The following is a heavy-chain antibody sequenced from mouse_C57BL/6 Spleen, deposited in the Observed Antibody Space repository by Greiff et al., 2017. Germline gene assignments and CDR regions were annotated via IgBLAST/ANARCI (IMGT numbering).Heavy chain of an antibody. Sequence: QVQLKQSDAELVKPGASVKISCKVSGYTFTDHTIHWMKQRPEQGLEWIGYIYPRDGSTKYNEKFKGKATLTADKSSSTAYMQLNSLTSEDSAVYFCASPPYYYGSSYGGFDYWGQGTTRTVSS. CDR1: GYTFTDHT. J-gene: IGHJ2*01. CDR3: ASPPYYYGSSYGGFDY. D-gene: IGHD1-1*01. V-gene: IGHV1-78*01. CDR2: IYPRDGST.